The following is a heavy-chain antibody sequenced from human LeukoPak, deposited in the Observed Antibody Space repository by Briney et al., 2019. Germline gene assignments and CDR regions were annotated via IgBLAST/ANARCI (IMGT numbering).Heavy chain of an antibody. CDR1: GGSFSGYY. Sequence: NSSETLSLTCAVYGGSFSGYYWSRIRQPPGKGLEWIGEINHSGSTNYNPSLKSRVTISVDTSKNQFSLKLSSVTAADTAVYYCARVRYSYGLKPEGASKYFQHWGQGTLVTVSS. CDR3: ARVRYSYGLKPEGASKYFQH. V-gene: IGHV4-34*01. CDR2: INHSGST. J-gene: IGHJ1*01. D-gene: IGHD5-18*01.